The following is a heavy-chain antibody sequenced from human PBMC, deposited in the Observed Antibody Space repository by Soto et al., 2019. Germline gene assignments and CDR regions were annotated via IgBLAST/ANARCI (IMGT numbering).Heavy chain of an antibody. CDR1: GVSVSSGSFY. CDR2: GSYSGTT. CDR3: ARGVTVTQYAY. J-gene: IGHJ4*02. D-gene: IGHD4-17*01. V-gene: IGHV4-61*01. Sequence: QVQLQESGPGLVKPSETLSLTCTVSGVSVSSGSFYWAWIRQPPGKGREWIGFGSYSGTTNYKPSLKSPVTISVYTSRSQISLKVSSLTAADTALYYCARGVTVTQYAYLGQGTLVTVSS.